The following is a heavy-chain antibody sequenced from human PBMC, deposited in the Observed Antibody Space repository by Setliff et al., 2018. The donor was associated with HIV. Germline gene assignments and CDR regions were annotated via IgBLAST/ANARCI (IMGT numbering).Heavy chain of an antibody. J-gene: IGHJ4*02. CDR1: GFTLSSYA. D-gene: IGHD3-22*01. CDR2: ISGGGDRT. Sequence: LRLSCAASGFTLSSYAMTWVRQAPGKGLEWVSAISGGGDRTYHADSVKGRFTISRDNAKNSLYLQMSGLRVDDTAEYYCAKELAASGLGYFDSWGRGILVTVSS. V-gene: IGHV3-23*01. CDR3: AKELAASGLGYFDS.